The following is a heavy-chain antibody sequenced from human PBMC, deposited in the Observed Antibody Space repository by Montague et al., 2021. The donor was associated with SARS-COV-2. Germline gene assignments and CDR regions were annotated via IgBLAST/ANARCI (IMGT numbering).Heavy chain of an antibody. Sequence: SLRLSCATSGFNFRDYGMSWARRVPGKGLEWVGFIRSETTGGTTNYAASVRGRFTISRDDSKSILYLQMNSLEIEDTALYYCFIFCGGDCRNEAFDFWGQGTMVTVLS. D-gene: IGHD2-21*02. CDR2: IRSETTGGTT. V-gene: IGHV3-49*04. CDR1: GFNFRDYG. CDR3: FIFCGGDCRNEAFDF. J-gene: IGHJ3*01.